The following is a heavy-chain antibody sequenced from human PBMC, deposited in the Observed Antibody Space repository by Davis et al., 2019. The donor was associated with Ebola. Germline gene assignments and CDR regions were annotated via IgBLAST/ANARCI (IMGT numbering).Heavy chain of an antibody. CDR3: ARHPHLVTASDY. CDR1: GYSFTSYW. V-gene: IGHV5-51*01. Sequence: PGGSLRLSCKGSGYSFTSYWIGWVRQMPGKGLEWMGIIYPGDSDTRYSPSFQGQVSISADKSINTAYLQWSSLKASDTAMYYCARHPHLVTASDYWGQGTLVTVSS. D-gene: IGHD4-11*01. CDR2: IYPGDSDT. J-gene: IGHJ4*02.